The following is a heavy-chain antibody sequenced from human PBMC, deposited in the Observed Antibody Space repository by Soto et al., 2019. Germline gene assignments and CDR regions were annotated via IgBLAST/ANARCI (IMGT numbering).Heavy chain of an antibody. D-gene: IGHD2-21*02. J-gene: IGHJ4*02. Sequence: VQLVESGGGLVKPGGSLTLSCAASGFSFSNVWMSWVRQAPGKGLEWVGHIKSKSVGGTTDYTAPVKGRFAISRGESKDRLYVQQKSLKPVDTAVYYCTTYSHQTFYNGGPCYSVQTKTHDSWGQGILVTVSS. V-gene: IGHV3-15*05. CDR2: IKSKSVGGTT. CDR1: GFSFSNVW. CDR3: TTYSHQTFYNGGPCYSVQTKTHDS.